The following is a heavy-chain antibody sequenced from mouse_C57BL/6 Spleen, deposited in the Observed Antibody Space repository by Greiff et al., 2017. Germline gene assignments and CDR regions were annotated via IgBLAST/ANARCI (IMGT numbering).Heavy chain of an antibody. CDR3: ARRGNYPWYFDV. J-gene: IGHJ1*03. Sequence: QVQLQQSGAELVRPGTSVKLSCKASGYTFTSYWMHWVKQRPGQGLEWIGVIDPSDSYTNYNQKFKGKATLTVDTSSSTAYMQLSSLTSEDSAVYYCARRGNYPWYFDVWGTGTTVTVSS. D-gene: IGHD2-1*01. V-gene: IGHV1-59*01. CDR2: IDPSDSYT. CDR1: GYTFTSYW.